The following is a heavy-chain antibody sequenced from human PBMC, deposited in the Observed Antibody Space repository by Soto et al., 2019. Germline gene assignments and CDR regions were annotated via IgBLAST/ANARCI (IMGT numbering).Heavy chain of an antibody. J-gene: IGHJ4*02. CDR2: INHSGST. CDR3: ARGKQQLVQYFDY. CDR1: GGSFSGYY. Sequence: QVQLQQWGAGLLKPSETLSLTCAVYGGSFSGYYWSWIRQPPGKGLEWIGEINHSGSTNYNPSLKSRVTISVDTSKNQFSLKLSSVTAADTAVYYCARGKQQLVQYFDYWGQGTLVTVSS. D-gene: IGHD6-13*01. V-gene: IGHV4-34*01.